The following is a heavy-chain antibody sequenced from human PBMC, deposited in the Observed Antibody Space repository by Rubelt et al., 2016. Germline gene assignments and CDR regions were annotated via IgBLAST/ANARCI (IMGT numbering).Heavy chain of an antibody. CDR2: IIISSSFI. D-gene: IGHD4-17*01. Sequence: GKGLEWVSSIIISSSFIYYADSVKGRFTISRDNAKNSLYLHMNSLRAEDTAVYYCARMMSMTTVTTSYYYGMDVWGQGTTVTVSS. V-gene: IGHV3-21*01. CDR3: ARMMSMTTVTTSYYYGMDV. J-gene: IGHJ6*02.